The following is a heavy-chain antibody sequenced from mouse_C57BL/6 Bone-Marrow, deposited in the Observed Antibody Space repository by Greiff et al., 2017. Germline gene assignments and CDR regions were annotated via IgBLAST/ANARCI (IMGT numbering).Heavy chain of an antibody. Sequence: EVKLMESGGGLVKPGGSLKLSCAASGFTFSDYGMHWVRQAPEKGLEWVAYISSGSSTIYYADTVKGRFTISRDNAKNTLFLQMTSLRSEDTAMYYCARGSDGYYDYWGQGTTLTVSS. CDR3: ARGSDGYYDY. J-gene: IGHJ2*01. CDR2: ISSGSSTI. CDR1: GFTFSDYG. D-gene: IGHD2-3*01. V-gene: IGHV5-17*01.